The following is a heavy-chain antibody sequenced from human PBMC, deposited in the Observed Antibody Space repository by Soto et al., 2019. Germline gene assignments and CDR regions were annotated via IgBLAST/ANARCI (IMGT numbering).Heavy chain of an antibody. CDR3: AKEVFCSSTSCYGYFFDY. J-gene: IGHJ4*02. D-gene: IGHD2-2*01. Sequence: GGSLRLSCAASGFTFSSYAMSWVRQAPGKGLEWVSAISGSGGSTYYADSVKGRFTISRDNSKNTLYLQMNSLRAEDTAVYYCAKEVFCSSTSCYGYFFDYWGQGTLVTVSS. V-gene: IGHV3-23*01. CDR1: GFTFSSYA. CDR2: ISGSGGST.